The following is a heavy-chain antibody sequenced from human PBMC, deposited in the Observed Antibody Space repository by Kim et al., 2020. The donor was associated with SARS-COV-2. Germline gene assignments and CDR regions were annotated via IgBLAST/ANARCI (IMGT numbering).Heavy chain of an antibody. Sequence: YRPSFHGQVTISADKSISTAYLQWSSLKASDTAMYYCARQGSSSWYDLDYWGQGTLVTVSS. V-gene: IGHV5-51*01. J-gene: IGHJ4*02. D-gene: IGHD6-13*01. CDR3: ARQGSSSWYDLDY.